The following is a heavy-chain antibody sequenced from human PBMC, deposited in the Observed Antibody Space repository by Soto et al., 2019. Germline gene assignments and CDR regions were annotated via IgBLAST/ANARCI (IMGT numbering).Heavy chain of an antibody. CDR2: ISDDGNNK. Sequence: QVQPVESGGGVVQPGRSLRLSCAASGFTFSSYPMHWVRQAPGKGLECVGVISDDGNNKFYAGSVQGRFTISRDNSKNTLDLQMNSLRAEDTAVYYCARDGDSSSWGDFDYWGQGTLGTVPS. D-gene: IGHD6-13*01. CDR3: ARDGDSSSWGDFDY. CDR1: GFTFSSYP. J-gene: IGHJ4*02. V-gene: IGHV3-30-3*01.